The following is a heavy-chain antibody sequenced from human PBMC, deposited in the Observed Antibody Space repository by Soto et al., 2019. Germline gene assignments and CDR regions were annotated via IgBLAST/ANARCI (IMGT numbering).Heavy chain of an antibody. J-gene: IGHJ6*02. V-gene: IGHV4-30-4*01. CDR2: IYYSGST. Sequence: SETLSLTCTVSGGSISSGDYYWSWIRQPPGKGLEWIGYIYYSGSTYYNPSLKSRVTISADTSKNQFSLKLSSVTAADTAVYYCAGWGEALYYYYGMDVWGQGTTVTVSS. CDR1: GGSISSGDYY. CDR3: AGWGEALYYYYGMDV. D-gene: IGHD3-16*01.